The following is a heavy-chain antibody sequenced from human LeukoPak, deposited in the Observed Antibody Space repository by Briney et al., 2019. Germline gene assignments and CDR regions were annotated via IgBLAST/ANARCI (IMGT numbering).Heavy chain of an antibody. CDR2: ISDSGNYI. D-gene: IGHD3-10*01. Sequence: GGSLRLSCSASGFSFSSYTMTWVRQAPGKGPEWVSSISDSGNYIYYTASVKGRFTISRDNAKNSLYLQMNSLRAEDTAVYYCARAWGSGSYYPDYWGQGTLVTVSS. CDR1: GFSFSSYT. V-gene: IGHV3-21*01. J-gene: IGHJ4*02. CDR3: ARAWGSGSYYPDY.